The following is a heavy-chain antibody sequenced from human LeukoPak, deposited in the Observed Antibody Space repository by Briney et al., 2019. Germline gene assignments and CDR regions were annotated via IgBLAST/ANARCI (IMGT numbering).Heavy chain of an antibody. J-gene: IGHJ3*02. Sequence: ASVKVSCKASGYTFTSYYMHWVRQAPGQGLEWMGIINSRGGTTTYAQKFQGRLTMTRDTSTSTVYMELSSLRSEDTAVYYCARDRYYDSSGYYYDGFDIWGQGTMVTVSS. CDR3: ARDRYYDSSGYYYDGFDI. CDR2: INSRGGTT. D-gene: IGHD3-22*01. V-gene: IGHV1-46*01. CDR1: GYTFTSYY.